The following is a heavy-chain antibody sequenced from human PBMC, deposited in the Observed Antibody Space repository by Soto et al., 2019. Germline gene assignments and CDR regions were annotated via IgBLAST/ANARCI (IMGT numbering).Heavy chain of an antibody. V-gene: IGHV1-69*13. Sequence: SVKVSCKASGGTFSSYASSGVRQAPGQGLEWMGGIIPIFGTANYAQKFQGRVTITADESTSTAYMELSSLRSEDTAVYYCARRRSDDGFDISGQRKMFAFS. CDR2: IIPIFGTA. CDR3: ARRRSDDGFDI. J-gene: IGHJ3*02. CDR1: GGTFSSYA.